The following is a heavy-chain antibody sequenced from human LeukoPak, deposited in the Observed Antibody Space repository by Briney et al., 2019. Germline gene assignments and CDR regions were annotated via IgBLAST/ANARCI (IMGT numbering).Heavy chain of an antibody. V-gene: IGHV3-66*01. CDR2: IYSGGDT. CDR3: ARDPPAVAINTYG. J-gene: IGHJ4*02. Sequence: PGGSLRLSCAASGVTVSNNFMLWVRQAPGKGLEWVSLIYSGGDTHYADSVKGRFTISRDNSKNTLYLQMNNLRAEDTAVYYCARDPPAVAINTYGWDQGTLVTVSS. D-gene: IGHD5-24*01. CDR1: GVTVSNNF.